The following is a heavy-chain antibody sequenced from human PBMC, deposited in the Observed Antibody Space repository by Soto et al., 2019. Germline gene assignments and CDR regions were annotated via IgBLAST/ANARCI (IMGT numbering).Heavy chain of an antibody. CDR3: ARNGTLTGYSYGMDV. V-gene: IGHV1-69*01. J-gene: IGHJ6*02. D-gene: IGHD1-1*01. CDR2: IIPIFDTA. Sequence: QVQLMQSGAEVKKPGSSVKVSCKASGGTFSSYTINWVRQAPGQGPEWMGGIIPIFDTANYAQKFQGRVTITADESKSTSYMEVSSLRSEDTAVYYCARNGTLTGYSYGMDVWGQGTTVTVSS. CDR1: GGTFSSYT.